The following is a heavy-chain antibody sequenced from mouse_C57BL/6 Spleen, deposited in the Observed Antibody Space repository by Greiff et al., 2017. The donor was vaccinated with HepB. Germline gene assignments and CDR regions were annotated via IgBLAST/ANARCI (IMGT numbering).Heavy chain of an antibody. CDR2: IHPNSGST. V-gene: IGHV1-64*01. D-gene: IGHD2-3*01. CDR1: GYTFTSYW. CDR3: ARGGYDGYYGGGFDY. Sequence: QVQLKQSGAELVKPGASVKLSCKASGYTFTSYWMHWVKQRPGQGLEWIGMIHPNSGSTNYNEKFKSKATLTVDKSSSTAYMQRSSLTSEDSAVYYCARGGYDGYYGGGFDYWGQGTTLTVSS. J-gene: IGHJ2*01.